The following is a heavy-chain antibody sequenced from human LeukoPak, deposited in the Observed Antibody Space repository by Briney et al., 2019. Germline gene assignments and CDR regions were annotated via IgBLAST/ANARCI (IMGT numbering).Heavy chain of an antibody. CDR3: ARVSRHLGYSSSGWFDP. CDR1: GYTFTSYD. J-gene: IGHJ5*02. CDR2: MNPNSGNT. Sequence: ASVKVSCKASGYTFTSYDINWVRQATGQGLEWMGWMNPNSGNTGYAQKFQGRVTMTRNTSISTAYMKLSSLRSEDTAVYYCARVSRHLGYSSSGWFDPWGQGTLVTVSS. V-gene: IGHV1-8*01. D-gene: IGHD6-13*01.